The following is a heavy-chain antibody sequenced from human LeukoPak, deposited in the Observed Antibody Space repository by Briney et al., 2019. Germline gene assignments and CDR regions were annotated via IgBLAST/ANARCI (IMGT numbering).Heavy chain of an antibody. Sequence: ETLSLTCTVSGYSISSGYYWGWIRQPPGKGLEWVANIKQDGSEKYYVDSVKGRFTISRDNAKNTLYLQMNSLRAEDTAVYYCAREGGMTATSTLDSWGQGTLVTVSS. V-gene: IGHV3-7*01. CDR3: AREGGMTATSTLDS. CDR1: GYSISSGYY. D-gene: IGHD1-7*01. J-gene: IGHJ4*02. CDR2: IKQDGSEK.